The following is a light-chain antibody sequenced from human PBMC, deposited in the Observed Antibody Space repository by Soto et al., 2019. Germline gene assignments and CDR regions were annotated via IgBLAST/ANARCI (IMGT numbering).Light chain of an antibody. CDR3: QQYYDWPTLT. CDR2: GAS. V-gene: IGKV3-15*01. CDR1: QSIMFS. J-gene: IGKJ4*01. Sequence: EIVMTQSPATLSVPPGERATLSCRASQSIMFSLAWYQQKPGQAPRLLISGASTRATGIPARFSGSGSGKEFTLTISSLQSEDFAVYYCQQYYDWPTLTFGGGTKVEIK.